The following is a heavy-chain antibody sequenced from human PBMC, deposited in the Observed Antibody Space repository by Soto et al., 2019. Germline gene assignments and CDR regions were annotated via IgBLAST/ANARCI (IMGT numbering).Heavy chain of an antibody. CDR3: VRGGGRGLFDP. CDR1: GFTFGDYY. CDR2: ISPGSRYP. V-gene: IGHV3-11*06. D-gene: IGHD2-15*01. Sequence: GGSLRLSCAGSGFTFGDYYMSWIRQAPGKGLEWLSYISPGSRYPAYADSVKGRFTISRDNAKRSLYLQMMSLTAEDTAIYYCVRGGGRGLFDPWGQGTMVTVSS. J-gene: IGHJ5*02.